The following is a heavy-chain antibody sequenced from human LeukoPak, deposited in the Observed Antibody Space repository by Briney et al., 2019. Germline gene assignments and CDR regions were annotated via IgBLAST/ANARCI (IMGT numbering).Heavy chain of an antibody. CDR3: AKVVEYYYGDWAMDV. J-gene: IGHJ6*02. CDR2: IYYSGST. CDR1: GGSISSSSHY. V-gene: IGHV4-39*01. D-gene: IGHD3-10*01. Sequence: SETLSLTRTVSGGSISSSSHYWGWIRQPPGKGLEWIGTIYYSGSTYYNPSLKSRVTISVDMSKNQFSLKVSSVTAADTAVYYCAKVVEYYYGDWAMDVWGQGTTVTVSS.